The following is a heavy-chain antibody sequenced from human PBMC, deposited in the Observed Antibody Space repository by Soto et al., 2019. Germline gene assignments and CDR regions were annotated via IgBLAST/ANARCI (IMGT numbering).Heavy chain of an antibody. CDR2: IYYSGST. V-gene: IGHV4-61*01. J-gene: IGHJ6*02. CDR3: ARDGGSGWAHYYYYYGMDV. CDR1: GGSISSSSYY. Sequence: PSETLSLTCTVSGGSISSSSYYWGWIRQPPGKGREWIGYIYYSGSTNYNPSLKSRVTISVDTSKNQFSLKLSSVTAADTAVYYCARDGGSGWAHYYYYYGMDVWGQGTTVTVSS. D-gene: IGHD6-19*01.